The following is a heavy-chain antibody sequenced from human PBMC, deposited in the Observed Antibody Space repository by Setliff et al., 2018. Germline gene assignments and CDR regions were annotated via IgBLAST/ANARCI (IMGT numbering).Heavy chain of an antibody. CDR3: AIPSSGNFYFDY. J-gene: IGHJ4*02. CDR2: INPSGGFT. D-gene: IGHD1-26*01. CDR1: GYTFTSYY. V-gene: IGHV1-46*01. Sequence: ASVKVSCKASGYTFTSYYMHWVRQAPGQGLEWMGIINPSGGFTSYAQKFQDRVTMTRDTSTSTVYMELSSLRSEDTAVYYCAIPSSGNFYFDYWGQGTLVTVSS.